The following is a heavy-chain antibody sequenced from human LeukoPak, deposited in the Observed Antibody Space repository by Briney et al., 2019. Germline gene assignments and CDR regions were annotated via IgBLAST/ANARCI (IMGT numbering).Heavy chain of an antibody. CDR3: ARHSVPGRVNSRNAFDI. Sequence: SQTLSLTCTVSGGSISSGDYYWSWIRQPPGKGLEWIGYIYYSGSTYYNPSLKSRVTISVDTSKNQFSLKLSSVTAADTAVYYCARHSVPGRVNSRNAFDIWGQGTMVTVSS. J-gene: IGHJ3*02. CDR2: IYYSGST. V-gene: IGHV4-30-4*01. CDR1: GGSISSGDYY. D-gene: IGHD4-23*01.